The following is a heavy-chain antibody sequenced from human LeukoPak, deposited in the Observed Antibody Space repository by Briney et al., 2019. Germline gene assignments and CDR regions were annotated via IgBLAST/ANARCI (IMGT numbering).Heavy chain of an antibody. CDR2: IKSKTDGGTT. Sequence: GGSLRLSCAASGFTFSNAWMSWVRQAPGKGLEWVGRIKSKTDGGTTDYAAPVKGRFTISRDDSKNTLYLQMNSLKTEDTAVYYCTTAISFRQWLVHSEGVWFDPWGQGTLVTVSS. D-gene: IGHD6-19*01. V-gene: IGHV3-15*01. CDR1: GFTFSNAW. J-gene: IGHJ5*02. CDR3: TTAISFRQWLVHSEGVWFDP.